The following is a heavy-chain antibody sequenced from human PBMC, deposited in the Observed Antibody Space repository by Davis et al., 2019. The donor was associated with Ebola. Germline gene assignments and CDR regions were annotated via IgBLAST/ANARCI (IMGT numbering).Heavy chain of an antibody. CDR3: ARDHLEGSLDY. V-gene: IGHV3-72*01. CDR2: ARKKDNGRTT. Sequence: PGGSLRLSCAPSGFTLSDHHMDWVRQAPGKGLEWIGRARKKDNGRTTEYAASVKGRFTVSRDDSRNLVFLQVNSLRTEDTAVYYCARDHLEGSLDYWGQGTLVTVSS. CDR1: GFTLSDHH. D-gene: IGHD1-26*01. J-gene: IGHJ4*02.